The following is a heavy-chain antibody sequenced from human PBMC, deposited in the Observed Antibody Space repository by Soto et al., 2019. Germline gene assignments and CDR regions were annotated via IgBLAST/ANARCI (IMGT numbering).Heavy chain of an antibody. CDR3: ARAGGYGYGEQTFDY. CDR2: IWYDGTNT. CDR1: GFTFSGYA. Sequence: QVQLVESGGGVVQPGRSLRLSCAASGFTFSGYAMHWVRQAPGKGLEWVAVIWYDGTNTYYGDYVKGRFTVSRDNSKNTLWLQMSSLRVEDTAVYYCARAGGYGYGEQTFDYWGQGTLDTVSS. V-gene: IGHV3-33*01. J-gene: IGHJ4*02. D-gene: IGHD5-18*01.